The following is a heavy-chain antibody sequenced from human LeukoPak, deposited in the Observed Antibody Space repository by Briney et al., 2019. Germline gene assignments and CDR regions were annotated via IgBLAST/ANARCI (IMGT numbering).Heavy chain of an antibody. V-gene: IGHV4-34*01. Sequence: PSETLSLTCAVYGGSFSGYYWSWIRQPPGKGLEWIGEINHSGSTNYNPSLKSRVTISVDTSKNQFSLKLSSVTAADTAVYYCAIGYYYDSSGYSLDYWGQGTLVTVSS. CDR3: AIGYYYDSSGYSLDY. J-gene: IGHJ4*02. CDR2: INHSGST. CDR1: GGSFSGYY. D-gene: IGHD3-22*01.